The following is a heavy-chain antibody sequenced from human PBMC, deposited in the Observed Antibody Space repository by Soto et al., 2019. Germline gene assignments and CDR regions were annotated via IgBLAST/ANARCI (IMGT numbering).Heavy chain of an antibody. Sequence: QVHLVESGGGVVQPGRSLRLSCAASGFTFSTTGMHWVRQAPGKGLEWVAMISHDGGVKHYTDSVKGRFTISRDTSNNTVYLQMNRLRPEDTAMYHCAKDRYGAGWYNYFDPWGQGTLVTVSS. CDR2: ISHDGGVK. V-gene: IGHV3-30*18. J-gene: IGHJ5*02. D-gene: IGHD6-19*01. CDR3: AKDRYGAGWYNYFDP. CDR1: GFTFSTTG.